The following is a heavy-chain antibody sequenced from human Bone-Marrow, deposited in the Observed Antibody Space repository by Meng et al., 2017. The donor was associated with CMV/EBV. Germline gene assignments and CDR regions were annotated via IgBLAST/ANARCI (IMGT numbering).Heavy chain of an antibody. J-gene: IGHJ5*02. D-gene: IGHD3-10*02. Sequence: SETLSLTCVVSGGSISDSFWSWVWQSPGKGLEWIGYISDTGSTSYSPSLQSRLTMSVDTSKNEVSLSLKYVTTTDTAVYYCARASKRHTSVFAWFDPWGQGTLVTVSS. V-gene: IGHV4-59*08. CDR2: ISDTGST. CDR3: ARASKRHTSVFAWFDP. CDR1: GGSISDSF.